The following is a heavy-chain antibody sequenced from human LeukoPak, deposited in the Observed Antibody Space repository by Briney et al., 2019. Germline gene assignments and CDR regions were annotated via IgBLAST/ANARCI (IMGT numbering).Heavy chain of an antibody. Sequence: SETLSLTCAVYGGSFSGYYWSWIRQPPGKGLEWIGEINHSGSTYYNPSLKSRVTISVDTSKNQFSLKLSSVTAADTAVYYCARELRYYYMDVWGKGTTVTVSS. V-gene: IGHV4-34*01. CDR1: GGSFSGYY. CDR3: ARELRYYYMDV. CDR2: INHSGST. J-gene: IGHJ6*03.